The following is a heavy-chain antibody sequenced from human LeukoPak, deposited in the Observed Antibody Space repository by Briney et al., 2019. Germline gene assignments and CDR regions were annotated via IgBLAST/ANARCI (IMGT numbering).Heavy chain of an antibody. CDR1: GYTFTSYG. Sequence: GASVKVSCKASGYTFTSYGISWVRQAPGQGLEWMGWISAYNGNTNYAQKLQGRVTMTTDTSTSTAYMELRSLRSDDTAVYYCARSQKETHLGAYGGFRDAFDVWGQGTMVIVSS. V-gene: IGHV1-18*01. D-gene: IGHD4-23*01. CDR3: ARSQKETHLGAYGGFRDAFDV. CDR2: ISAYNGNT. J-gene: IGHJ3*01.